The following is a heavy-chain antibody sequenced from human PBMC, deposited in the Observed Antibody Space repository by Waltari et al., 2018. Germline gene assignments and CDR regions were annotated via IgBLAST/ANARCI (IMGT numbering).Heavy chain of an antibody. D-gene: IGHD5-12*01. J-gene: IGHJ4*02. V-gene: IGHV4-59*01. CDR3: ARAGRDGYNPPFDY. CDR2: IYYSGST. CDR1: GGSISSYY. Sequence: QVQLQESGPGLVKPSETLPLTCTVSGGSISSYYWSWIRQPPGKGLEWIGYIYYSGSTNYNPSLKSRVTISVDTSKNQFSLKLSSVTAADTAVYYCARAGRDGYNPPFDYWGQGTLVTVSS.